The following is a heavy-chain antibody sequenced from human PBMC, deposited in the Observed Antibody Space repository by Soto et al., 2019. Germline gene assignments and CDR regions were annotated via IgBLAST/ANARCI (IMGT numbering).Heavy chain of an antibody. CDR3: ATYSGNYERYGVYFGMDV. CDR2: VSGSGGST. CDR1: GFTFSNYA. J-gene: IGHJ6*02. Sequence: GGSLRLSCAASGFTFSNYAISWIRQAPGRGLEWVSSVSGSGGSTYYADSVKGRFTISRDNSKNTLYLQMNSLRAADTAVYYCATYSGNYERYGVYFGMDVWGQGTTVTVSS. V-gene: IGHV3-23*01. D-gene: IGHD1-26*01.